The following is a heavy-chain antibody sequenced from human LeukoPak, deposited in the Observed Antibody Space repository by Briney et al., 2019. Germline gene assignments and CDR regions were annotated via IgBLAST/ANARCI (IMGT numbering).Heavy chain of an antibody. CDR3: AIAGYSSSWYPWGYYYMDV. J-gene: IGHJ6*03. CDR1: GFTFSSYA. D-gene: IGHD6-13*01. V-gene: IGHV3-23*01. CDR2: ISGSGGST. Sequence: GGSLRLSCAASGFTFSSYAMSWVRQAPGKGLEWVSAISGSGGSTYYADSVKGRFTISRDNSKNTLYLQMNSLRAEDTAVYYCAIAGYSSSWYPWGYYYMDVWGKGTTVTFSS.